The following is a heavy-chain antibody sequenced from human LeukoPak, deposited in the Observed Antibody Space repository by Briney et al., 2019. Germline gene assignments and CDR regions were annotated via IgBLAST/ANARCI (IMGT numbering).Heavy chain of an antibody. J-gene: IGHJ4*02. CDR3: ARGAAAFDY. Sequence: PSETLSLTCTVSGGSISSSSYYWGWIRQPPGKGLEWIGSIHYSGSTYYNPSLRSRVTISVDTSKNQFSLKLSSVTAADTAVYYCARGAAAFDYWGQGTLVTVSS. D-gene: IGHD6-13*01. V-gene: IGHV4-39*01. CDR2: IHYSGST. CDR1: GGSISSSSYY.